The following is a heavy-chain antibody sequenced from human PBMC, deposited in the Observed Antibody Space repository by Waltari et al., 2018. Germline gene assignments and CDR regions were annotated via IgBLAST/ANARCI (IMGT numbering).Heavy chain of an antibody. CDR3: ARWDLHYYDSSGAPY. V-gene: IGHV3-48*04. CDR1: GFTFSSYS. D-gene: IGHD3-22*01. CDR2: ISSSSSTI. J-gene: IGHJ4*02. Sequence: EVQLVESGGGLVQPGGSLRLSCAASGFTFSSYSMNWVRQAPGKGLEWVSYISSSSSTIYYADSVKGRFTISRDNAKNSLYLQMNSLRAEDTAVYYCARWDLHYYDSSGAPYWGQGTLVTVSS.